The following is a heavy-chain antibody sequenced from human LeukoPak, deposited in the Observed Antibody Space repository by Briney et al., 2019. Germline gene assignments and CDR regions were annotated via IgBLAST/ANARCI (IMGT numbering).Heavy chain of an antibody. J-gene: IGHJ4*02. CDR2: LNEDGNRK. CDR3: ARAVTSTEGY. Sequence: GSLRLSCAASGFTFNTYWMSWVRQAPGKGLEWVASLNEDGNRKYYVDSVKGRFTISRDNARKSLYLEMNSLRAEDTAVYYCARAVTSTEGYWGQGTLVTVSS. CDR1: GFTFNTYW. V-gene: IGHV3-7*03.